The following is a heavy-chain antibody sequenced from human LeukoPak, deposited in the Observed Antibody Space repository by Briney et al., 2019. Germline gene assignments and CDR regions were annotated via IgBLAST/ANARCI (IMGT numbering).Heavy chain of an antibody. Sequence: SETLSLTCTVSGGSSSSGSYYWSWIRQPAGKGLEWIGRIYTSGSTNYNPSLKSRVTISVDTSKNQFSLKLSSVTAADTAVYYCARRGRMTTVTKAYYYMDVWGKGTTVSVSS. CDR1: GGSSSSGSYY. CDR3: ARRGRMTTVTKAYYYMDV. D-gene: IGHD4-17*01. CDR2: IYTSGST. J-gene: IGHJ6*03. V-gene: IGHV4-61*02.